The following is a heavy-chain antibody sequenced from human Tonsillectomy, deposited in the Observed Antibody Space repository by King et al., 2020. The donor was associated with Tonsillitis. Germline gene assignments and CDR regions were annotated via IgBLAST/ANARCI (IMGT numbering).Heavy chain of an antibody. Sequence: VQLVESGGGLVQPGGSLRLSCAASGFTFSSYWMHWVRQAPGKGLVWVSRIKNEGSSTSYADSVKGRFTISRDSAKNTLYLQMNSLRAEDTATYYCARGEGGAPDVFDIWGQGTMVTVSS. D-gene: IGHD1-26*01. V-gene: IGHV3-74*01. CDR2: IKNEGSST. CDR3: ARGEGGAPDVFDI. CDR1: GFTFSSYW. J-gene: IGHJ3*02.